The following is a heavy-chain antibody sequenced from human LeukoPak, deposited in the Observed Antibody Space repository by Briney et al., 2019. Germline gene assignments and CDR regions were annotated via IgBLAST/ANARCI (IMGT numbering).Heavy chain of an antibody. Sequence: GGSLRLSCAASGFTFSSYAMHWVRQAPGKGLEYVSAISSNGGSTYYANSVKGRFTISRDNSKNMLYLQMGSLRAEDMAVYYCARDSDSSGYYYGMDVWGQGTTVTVSS. D-gene: IGHD3-22*01. CDR1: GFTFSSYA. J-gene: IGHJ6*02. V-gene: IGHV3-64*01. CDR2: ISSNGGST. CDR3: ARDSDSSGYYYGMDV.